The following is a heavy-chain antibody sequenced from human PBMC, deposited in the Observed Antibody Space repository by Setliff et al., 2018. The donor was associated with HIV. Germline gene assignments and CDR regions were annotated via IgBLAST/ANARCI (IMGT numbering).Heavy chain of an antibody. CDR2: VRPYNADK. CDR3: ARDRAYCSSGNCYRPLVYYFYYMDV. V-gene: IGHV1-2*02. D-gene: IGHD2-15*01. CDR1: GFTFSDYY. Sequence: ASVKVSCKASGFTFSDYYMHWVRQAPGQGLEWMGWVRPYNADKNYAQKFQGRVTMTSDTSISTAYLELSGLTSDDTAIYYCARDRAYCSSGNCYRPLVYYFYYMDVWGTGTTVTVSS. J-gene: IGHJ6*03.